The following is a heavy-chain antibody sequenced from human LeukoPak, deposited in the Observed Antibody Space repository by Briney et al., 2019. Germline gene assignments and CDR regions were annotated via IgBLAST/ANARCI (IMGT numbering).Heavy chain of an antibody. CDR2: INPNSGGT. V-gene: IGHV1-2*04. D-gene: IGHD6-19*01. Sequence: ASVKVSCTASGYTFTGYYMHWVRQAPGQGLEWMGWINPNSGGTNYAQKFQGWVTMTRDTSISTAYMELSRLRSDDTAVYYCARGSSGWYEFWFDPWGQGTLVTVSS. CDR3: ARGSSGWYEFWFDP. CDR1: GYTFTGYY. J-gene: IGHJ5*02.